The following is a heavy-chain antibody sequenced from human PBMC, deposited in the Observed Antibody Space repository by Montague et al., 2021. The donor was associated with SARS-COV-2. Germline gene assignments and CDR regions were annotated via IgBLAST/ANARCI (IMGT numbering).Heavy chain of an antibody. Sequence: SLRLSCAASGFTFSTYSMNWVRQAPGKGLKWVSSISSSIGYKYYADSAKGRFSISRDNAKNSLYLEMNSLRAEDTAVYYCAREGAVTDSGMDVWGHGTTVTVSS. CDR1: GFTFSTYS. V-gene: IGHV3-21*01. CDR3: AREGAVTDSGMDV. J-gene: IGHJ6*02. CDR2: ISSSIGYK. D-gene: IGHD6-19*01.